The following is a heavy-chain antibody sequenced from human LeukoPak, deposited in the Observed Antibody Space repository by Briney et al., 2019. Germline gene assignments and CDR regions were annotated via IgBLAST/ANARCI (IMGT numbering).Heavy chain of an antibody. D-gene: IGHD3-3*01. Sequence: PGGSLRLSCAASGFTVRSNYMSWVRQAPGKGLEWVSIIYSGGSTYYADSVKGRFTISRDNSKNTLYFQMNSLRAGDTAVYYCARVPVWSGYLDAFDIWGQGTMVTVSS. CDR1: GFTVRSNY. J-gene: IGHJ3*02. CDR3: ARVPVWSGYLDAFDI. V-gene: IGHV3-66*02. CDR2: IYSGGST.